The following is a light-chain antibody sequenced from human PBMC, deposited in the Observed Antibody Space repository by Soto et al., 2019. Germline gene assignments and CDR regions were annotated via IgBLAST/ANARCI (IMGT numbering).Light chain of an antibody. J-gene: IGLJ2*01. V-gene: IGLV2-23*01. CDR3: CSYAGSSTRVV. CDR2: EGS. Sequence: QSVLTQPASVSGSPGQSITISCTGTSSDVGSYNLVSWYQQHPGKAPKLMIYEGSKRPSGVSNRFSGSKSGNMASLTISGLQAEDEADYYCCSYAGSSTRVVFGGGTKVTVL. CDR1: SSDVGSYNL.